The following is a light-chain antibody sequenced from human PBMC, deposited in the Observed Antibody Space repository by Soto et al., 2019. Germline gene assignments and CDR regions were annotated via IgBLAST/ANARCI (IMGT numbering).Light chain of an antibody. CDR2: GAS. J-gene: IGKJ1*01. CDR3: QQFINWPWT. CDR1: QSVSSK. Sequence: EIVMTQSPATLSVSPGERATLSCRASQSVSSKLVWYQQKPGQAPRVLIYGASNRATGVPARFSGSGSGTEFALTISSLQSEDFAVYYCQQFINWPWTCGQGTKVDIK. V-gene: IGKV3-15*01.